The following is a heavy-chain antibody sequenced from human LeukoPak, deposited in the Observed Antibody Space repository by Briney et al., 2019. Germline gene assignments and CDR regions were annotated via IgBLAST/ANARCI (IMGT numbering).Heavy chain of an antibody. CDR2: VRGSGTDT. V-gene: IGHV3-23*01. J-gene: IGHJ4*02. CDR1: GFTFSTYA. D-gene: IGHD5-12*01. CDR3: AKTSRANSGYDSPFHY. Sequence: GGSLRLSCAASGFTFSTYAMTWVRLAPGKGLEWVSTVRGSGTDTYYADSVKGRFTISRDNSKNTLYLQMNSLRAEDTAIYYCAKTSRANSGYDSPFHYWGQGTLVTVSS.